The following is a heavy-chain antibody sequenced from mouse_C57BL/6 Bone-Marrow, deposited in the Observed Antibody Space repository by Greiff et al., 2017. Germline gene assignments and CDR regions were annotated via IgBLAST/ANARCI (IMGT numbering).Heavy chain of an antibody. J-gene: IGHJ1*03. D-gene: IGHD1-1*01. CDR1: GFTFSSYA. CDR2: ISDGGSYT. V-gene: IGHV5-4*03. Sequence: EVKLVESGGGLVKPGGSLKLSCAASGFTFSSYAMSWVRPTPEKRLEWVATISDGGSYTYYPDNVKGRFTISRDNAKNNLYLQMSHLKSEDTAMYYCARYYYGSSRWYFDVWGTGTTVTVSS. CDR3: ARYYYGSSRWYFDV.